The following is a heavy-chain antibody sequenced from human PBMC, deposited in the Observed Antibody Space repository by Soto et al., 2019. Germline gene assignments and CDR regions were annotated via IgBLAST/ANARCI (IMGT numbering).Heavy chain of an antibody. D-gene: IGHD3-10*01. V-gene: IGHV4-59*08. J-gene: IGHJ4*02. Sequence: SETLSLTCTVSGGSISSYYLSWIRQPPGKGLEWIGYIYYSGSTNYNPSLKSRVTISVDTSKNQFSLKLSSVTAADTAVYYCARSRFGELLLNDYFDYWGQGTLVTVSS. CDR2: IYYSGST. CDR1: GGSISSYY. CDR3: ARSRFGELLLNDYFDY.